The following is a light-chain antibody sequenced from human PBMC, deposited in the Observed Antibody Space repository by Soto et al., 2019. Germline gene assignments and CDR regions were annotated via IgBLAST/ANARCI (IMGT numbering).Light chain of an antibody. V-gene: IGKV3-15*01. CDR2: GAS. Sequence: IVMTQSPATLSVSPGARAPLSCRASQSVSSNLAWYQQKPGQAPRLLIYGASTRATGIPARFSGSGSGTEFTLTISSLQSEDFAVYYCQQYNNWPRITFGQGTRLEIK. CDR1: QSVSSN. J-gene: IGKJ5*01. CDR3: QQYNNWPRIT.